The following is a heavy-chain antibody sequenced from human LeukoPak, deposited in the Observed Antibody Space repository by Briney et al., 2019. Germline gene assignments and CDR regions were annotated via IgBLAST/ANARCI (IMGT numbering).Heavy chain of an antibody. D-gene: IGHD1-26*01. V-gene: IGHV3-7*01. J-gene: IGHJ4*02. CDR1: GFTFSSYW. CDR3: ARRIVGPTSGGDY. CDR2: IKQDGSEK. Sequence: GGSLRLSCAASGFTFSSYWMRWVRQAPGKGLELVVNIKQDGSEKYYVDSVQGRFTIARDNAKNSLYLQMNSLRVEDTAVYYCARRIVGPTSGGDYWGQGTPVTVSS.